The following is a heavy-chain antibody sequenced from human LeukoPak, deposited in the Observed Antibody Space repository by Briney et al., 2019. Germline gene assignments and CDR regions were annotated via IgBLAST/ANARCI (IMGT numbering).Heavy chain of an antibody. D-gene: IGHD6-6*01. CDR2: IYSSGST. Sequence: NSSETLSLTCTVSGASITSFHWTWIRQPAGKGLEWIGLIYSSGSTIYNPSLQSRVAMSVDMTKNQLSLKLSSVTAADTAMYYWARKDGDYWGQGTLVTVSS. J-gene: IGHJ4*02. V-gene: IGHV4-4*07. CDR3: ARKDGDY. CDR1: GASITSFH.